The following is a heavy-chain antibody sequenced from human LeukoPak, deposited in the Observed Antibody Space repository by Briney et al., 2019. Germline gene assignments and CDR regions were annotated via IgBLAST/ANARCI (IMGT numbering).Heavy chain of an antibody. V-gene: IGHV3-66*02. CDR1: GFTFSNAW. J-gene: IGHJ4*02. CDR3: AKDLPAAYFDY. D-gene: IGHD2-2*01. CDR2: IYSGGST. Sequence: AGGSLRLSCAASGFTFSNAWMSWVRQAPGKGLEWVSVIYSGGSTYYADSVKGRFTISRDNSKTTLYLQMNGLRAEDTAVYYCAKDLPAAYFDYWGQGTLVAVSS.